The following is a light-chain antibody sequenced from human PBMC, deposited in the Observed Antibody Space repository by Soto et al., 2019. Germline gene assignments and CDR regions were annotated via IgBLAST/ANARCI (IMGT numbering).Light chain of an antibody. CDR2: EVS. CDR1: SSDVGGYNY. Sequence: QSVLTQPASVSGSPGQSITISCTGTSSDVGGYNYVSWYQQHAGKAPQLLIYEVSKRPSGVSNRSSGSKSGNSASLTISGLQTDDEAEYYCASYTSSSTRVFGGGTKVTVL. CDR3: ASYTSSSTRV. J-gene: IGLJ2*01. V-gene: IGLV2-14*01.